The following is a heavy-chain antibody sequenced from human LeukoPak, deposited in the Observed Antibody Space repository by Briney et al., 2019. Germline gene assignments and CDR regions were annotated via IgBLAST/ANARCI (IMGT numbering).Heavy chain of an antibody. CDR1: GFTFSSYA. J-gene: IGHJ6*02. Sequence: GGSLRLSCAASGFTFSSYAMHWVRQAPGKGLEWVAVISYDGSNKYYADSVKGRFTISRDNSKNTLYLQMNSLRAEDTAVYYCARDPRWSGYDYYGMDVWGQGTTVTVSS. CDR2: ISYDGSNK. CDR3: ARDPRWSGYDYYGMDV. D-gene: IGHD3-3*01. V-gene: IGHV3-30-3*01.